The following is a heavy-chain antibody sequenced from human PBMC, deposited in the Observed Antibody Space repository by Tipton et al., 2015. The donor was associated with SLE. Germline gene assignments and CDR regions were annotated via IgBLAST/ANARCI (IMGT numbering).Heavy chain of an antibody. D-gene: IGHD6-13*01. CDR1: NGSINLYC. CDR3: ARLAHYSSNWYLGV. CDR2: VYSLGAT. Sequence: TLSLTCTVSNGSINLYCWSWIRQSPGKGLEYIGHVYSLGATNYSPSFESRVAMSVDTSKNQFSLRLRSVTAADTAVYYCARLAHYSSNWYLGVCGQGSLVTVSS. V-gene: IGHV4-59*08. J-gene: IGHJ4*02.